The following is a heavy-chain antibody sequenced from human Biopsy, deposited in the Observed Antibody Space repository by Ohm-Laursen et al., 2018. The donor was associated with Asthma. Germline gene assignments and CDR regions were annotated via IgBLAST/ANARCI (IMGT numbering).Heavy chain of an antibody. D-gene: IGHD6-19*01. CDR1: GGTFSNFA. CDR3: ARCQVGYSSGWSLLLKKIYYSGMDV. CDR2: IMTVFGTT. Sequence: AASVKVSCKAPGGTFSNFAISWVRQAPGQRLEWPGGIMTVFGTTNYAQKFQGRVTITADESTSTAYMEVTSLRSEDTAIYYCARCQVGYSSGWSLLLKKIYYSGMDVWGQGTAVTVSS. V-gene: IGHV1-69*13. J-gene: IGHJ6*02.